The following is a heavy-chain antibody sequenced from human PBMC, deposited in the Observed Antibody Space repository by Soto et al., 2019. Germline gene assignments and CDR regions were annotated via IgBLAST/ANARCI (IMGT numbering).Heavy chain of an antibody. D-gene: IGHD3-10*01. V-gene: IGHV3-53*04. CDR2: LYSGGST. CDR1: GLTVSSNY. CDR3: ARGPYGTGGDYYYGMDV. J-gene: IGHJ6*02. Sequence: GGSLRLSCAVSGLTVSSNYMSWVRQDPGKGLEWVSVLYSGGSTYYADSVKGRFTISRHDSENTLYLQMNSLRAEDTAIYYCARGPYGTGGDYYYGMDVWGQGTTVTVSS.